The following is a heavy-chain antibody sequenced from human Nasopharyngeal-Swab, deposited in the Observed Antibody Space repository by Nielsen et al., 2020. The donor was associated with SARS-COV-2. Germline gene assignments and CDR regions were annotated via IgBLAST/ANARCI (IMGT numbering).Heavy chain of an antibody. Sequence: GGSLRLSCTASGFTFSDYAMSWFRQAPGKGLEWVGFIRSKAYGGTTEYAASVKGRFTISRDDYKSIAYLQMNSLKPEDTAVYYCTSLGTQLWYSYYYYYYMDVWGKGTTVTVSS. V-gene: IGHV3-49*03. CDR1: GFTFSDYA. D-gene: IGHD5-18*01. CDR3: TSLGTQLWYSYYYYYYMDV. J-gene: IGHJ6*03. CDR2: IRSKAYGGTT.